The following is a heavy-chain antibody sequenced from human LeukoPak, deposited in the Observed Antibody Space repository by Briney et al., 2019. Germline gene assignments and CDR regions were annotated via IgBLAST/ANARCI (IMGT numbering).Heavy chain of an antibody. J-gene: IGHJ5*02. Sequence: GVSVKVSCKASGYTFTSDGISWERQAPGQGLEWMGWISAYNGNTNYAQKLQGRVTMTTDTSMSTAYMELGSLRSDDTAVYYCARVLRYCSSTSCYLNWFDPWGQGTLVTVSS. CDR2: ISAYNGNT. D-gene: IGHD2-2*01. CDR3: ARVLRYCSSTSCYLNWFDP. CDR1: GYTFTSDG. V-gene: IGHV1-18*01.